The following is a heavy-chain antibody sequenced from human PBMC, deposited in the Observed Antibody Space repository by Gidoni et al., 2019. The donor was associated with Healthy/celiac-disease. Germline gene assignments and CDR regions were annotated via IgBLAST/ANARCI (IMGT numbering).Heavy chain of an antibody. CDR3: AREVALAAGWFDY. Sequence: QVQLVESGGGVVQPGRSLRLPCAASGFTFSSYAMHWVRQAPGKGLEWVAVISYDGSNKYYADSVKGRFTISRDNSKNTLYLQMNSLRAEDTAVYYCAREVALAAGWFDYWGQGTLVTVSS. D-gene: IGHD2-15*01. CDR2: ISYDGSNK. J-gene: IGHJ4*02. CDR1: GFTFSSYA. V-gene: IGHV3-30-3*01.